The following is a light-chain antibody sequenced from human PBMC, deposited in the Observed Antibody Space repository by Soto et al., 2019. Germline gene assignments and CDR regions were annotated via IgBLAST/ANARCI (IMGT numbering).Light chain of an antibody. V-gene: IGKV1-39*01. CDR1: QSISRN. Sequence: IQMTQSPSSLSASVGDRVTITCRASQSISRNLNWYQQKPGKAPELLIYTASNLQSGVPSRFSGSGSGTDFALTISSLQPEDCAVYYCQQSHSSPLSFGGGTKVEFK. CDR2: TAS. CDR3: QQSHSSPLS. J-gene: IGKJ4*01.